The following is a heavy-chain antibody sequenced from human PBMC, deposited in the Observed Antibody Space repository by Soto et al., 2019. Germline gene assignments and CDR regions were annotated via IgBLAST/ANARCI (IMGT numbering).Heavy chain of an antibody. Sequence: QVQLQQWGAGLLKPSETLSLTCAVYGGSFSGYYWSWIRQPPGKGLAWIGKINPSGSTNYNPSLRSRVTKSVDTSKNQFSLKLSSVTAADTAVYYCASGDCSSTSCQMGYYYYGMDVWCQGTTVTVSS. CDR3: ASGDCSSTSCQMGYYYYGMDV. J-gene: IGHJ6*02. CDR1: GGSFSGYY. V-gene: IGHV4-34*01. CDR2: INPSGST. D-gene: IGHD2-2*01.